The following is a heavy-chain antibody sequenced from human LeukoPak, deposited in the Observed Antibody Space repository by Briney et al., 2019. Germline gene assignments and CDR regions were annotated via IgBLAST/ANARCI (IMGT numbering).Heavy chain of an antibody. CDR1: GYSISRGYY. V-gene: IGHV4-38-2*02. D-gene: IGHD6-25*01. CDR2: GHHSGST. Sequence: SETLSLTCTVSGYSISRGYYWGWLRQPPGKGLEWIGSGHHSGSTYYKSSLKSRVTISLDTSKNQFSLKLRSVTAADTAVYYCASGSPAADYWGQGTLVTVSS. CDR3: ASGSPAADY. J-gene: IGHJ4*02.